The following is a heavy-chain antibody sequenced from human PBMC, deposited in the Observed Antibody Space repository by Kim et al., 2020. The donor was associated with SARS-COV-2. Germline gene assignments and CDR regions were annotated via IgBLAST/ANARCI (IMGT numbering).Heavy chain of an antibody. Sequence: NFSRKLQGRVTITADESTSTAYMGLSSMRSEDTAVYYCASLGGSGYDFGYWGQGTLVTVSS. D-gene: IGHD5-12*01. J-gene: IGHJ4*02. CDR3: ASLGGSGYDFGY. V-gene: IGHV1-69*01.